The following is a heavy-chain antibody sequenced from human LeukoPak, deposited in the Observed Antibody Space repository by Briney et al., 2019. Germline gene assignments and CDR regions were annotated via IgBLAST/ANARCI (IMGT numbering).Heavy chain of an antibody. CDR3: AQYSSGYRPDY. CDR2: IKEDGSEK. J-gene: IGHJ4*02. CDR1: RFTFSNYW. D-gene: IGHD3-22*01. Sequence: PGGSLRLSCEASRFTFSNYWMNWVRQAPGKGLEWVANIKEDGSEKYYVDSVKGRFTISRDNAKNSLYLQMNSLRAEDTAVYYCAQYSSGYRPDYWGQGTLVTVSS. V-gene: IGHV3-7*01.